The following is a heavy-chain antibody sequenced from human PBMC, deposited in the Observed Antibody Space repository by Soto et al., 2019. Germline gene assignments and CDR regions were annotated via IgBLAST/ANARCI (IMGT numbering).Heavy chain of an antibody. D-gene: IGHD1-26*01. Sequence: QLQLQESGPGLVKPSETLSLTCTVSGGSFDSTSYYWAWVRQPPGKGLEWIAYIYYSGSTYYNPSLKSRVTISVDTPRNQFSRRLSSVPAADTAFYYCATVPIVGTTPYSFDSWGQGPLVTVSS. CDR2: IYYSGST. V-gene: IGHV4-39*01. CDR3: ATVPIVGTTPYSFDS. CDR1: GGSFDSTSYY. J-gene: IGHJ4*02.